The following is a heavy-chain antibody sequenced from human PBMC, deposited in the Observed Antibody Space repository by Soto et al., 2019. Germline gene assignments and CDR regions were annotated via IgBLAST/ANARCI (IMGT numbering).Heavy chain of an antibody. CDR1: GFTFSSYA. D-gene: IGHD3-22*01. CDR3: ARDLSSGYYFDY. Sequence: RGSLRLSCAASGFTFSSYAMHWVRQAPGKGLEWVAVISYDRSNKYYADSVKGRFTISRDNSKNTLYLQMNSLRAEDTAVYYCARDLSSGYYFDYWGQGTLVTVP. V-gene: IGHV3-30-3*01. CDR2: ISYDRSNK. J-gene: IGHJ4*02.